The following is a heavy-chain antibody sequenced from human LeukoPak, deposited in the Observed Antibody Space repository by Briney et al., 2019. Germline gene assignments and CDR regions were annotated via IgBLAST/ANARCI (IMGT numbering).Heavy chain of an antibody. CDR1: GGTFSSYA. CDR3: ARGRGMGGEGKFDY. V-gene: IGHV1-69*13. J-gene: IGHJ4*02. Sequence: AASVKVSCKASGGTFSSYAISWVRQAPGQGLEWMGGIIPIFGTANYAQKFQGRVTITADESTSTAYMELSSLRSEDTAVYYCARGRGMGGEGKFDYWGQGTLVTVSS. CDR2: IIPIFGTA. D-gene: IGHD3-10*01.